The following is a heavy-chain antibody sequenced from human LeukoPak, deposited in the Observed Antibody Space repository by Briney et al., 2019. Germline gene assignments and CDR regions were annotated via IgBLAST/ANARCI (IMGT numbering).Heavy chain of an antibody. CDR2: ISASNGNT. V-gene: IGHV1-18*01. J-gene: IGHJ4*02. CDR3: VRDPGELIVATTFDY. Sequence: ASVKVSCKTSGYDFISYGFSWVRQAPGQGLEWMGWISASNGNTKYAQKFQGRVTVTTDSSTNTAYMDLRSLRFDDTAVYYCVRDPGELIVATTFDYWGQGTLVTVSS. CDR1: GYDFISYG. D-gene: IGHD5-12*01.